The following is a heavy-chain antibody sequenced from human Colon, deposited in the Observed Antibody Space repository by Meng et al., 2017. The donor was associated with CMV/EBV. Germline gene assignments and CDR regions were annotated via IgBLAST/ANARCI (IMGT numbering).Heavy chain of an antibody. D-gene: IGHD3-3*01. CDR3: ATALRFLEPNNYYFGMDV. CDR1: GFTFSSAW. CDR2: IRSKSDGGTT. Sequence: GGSLRLSCIASGFTFSSAWMSWVRQAPGKGLEWVGRIRSKSDGGTTEYATPAKDRLIISRDDSANTLYLQVSSLKTDDTAVYYCATALRFLEPNNYYFGMDVWGQGTTVTVSS. V-gene: IGHV3-15*01. J-gene: IGHJ6*02.